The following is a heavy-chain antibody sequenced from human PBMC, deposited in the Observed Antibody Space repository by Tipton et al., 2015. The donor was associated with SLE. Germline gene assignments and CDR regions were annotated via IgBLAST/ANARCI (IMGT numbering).Heavy chain of an antibody. CDR3: AKESSGYFFDY. CDR1: GFTFSDYG. Sequence: SLRLSCAASGFTFSDYGMSWVRHAPGKGLEWVSGISGRGGSTYYPDSVKGRFTISRDNSKNTLYLQINSLRADDTAIYYCAKESSGYFFDYWGQGTLVTVSS. CDR2: ISGRGGST. D-gene: IGHD5-12*01. V-gene: IGHV3-23*01. J-gene: IGHJ4*02.